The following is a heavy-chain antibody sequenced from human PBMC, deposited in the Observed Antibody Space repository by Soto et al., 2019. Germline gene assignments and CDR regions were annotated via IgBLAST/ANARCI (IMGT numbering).Heavy chain of an antibody. CDR1: GFTFSSYA. D-gene: IGHD2-2*03. V-gene: IGHV3-23*01. CDR2: ISGSGGST. CDR3: AKVLDIVVVPAARPHYYYYGMDV. Sequence: HPVGSLRLSCAASGFTFSSYAMSWVRQAPGKGLEWVSAISGSGGSTYYADSVKGRFTISRDNSKNTLYLQMNSLRAEDTAVYYCAKVLDIVVVPAARPHYYYYGMDVWGQGTTVTVSS. J-gene: IGHJ6*02.